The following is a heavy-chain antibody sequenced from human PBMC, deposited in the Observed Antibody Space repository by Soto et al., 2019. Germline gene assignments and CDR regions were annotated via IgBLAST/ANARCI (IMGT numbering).Heavy chain of an antibody. CDR1: GFTLSSFE. CDR2: IDTRGSTI. CDR3: ARDGTADFWSGHYTSFDY. D-gene: IGHD3-3*01. Sequence: EVQLVESGGGLVQPGGSLRLSCAASGFTLSSFELNWVRQAPGKGLEWISYIDTRGSTIYYADSVKGRFTISRDNAKNSLYLQMNSLRAEDTAVYYCARDGTADFWSGHYTSFDYWGQGTLVTVSS. J-gene: IGHJ4*02. V-gene: IGHV3-48*03.